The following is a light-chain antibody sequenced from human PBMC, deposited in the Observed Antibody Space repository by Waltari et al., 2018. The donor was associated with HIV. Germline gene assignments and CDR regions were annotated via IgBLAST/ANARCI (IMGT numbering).Light chain of an antibody. CDR1: SARSNYA. CDR3: QTWDTGIRV. V-gene: IGLV4-69*01. J-gene: IGLJ3*02. CDR2: LNSDGSH. Sequence: QVVLTQSPSASASLGASVKLTCTLSSARSNYAIAWHQLQPGKGPRYLMKLNSDGSHTKGDGIPDRFSGSSSGAERHLTISSLQSEDEADYYCQTWDTGIRVFGGGTKLTVL.